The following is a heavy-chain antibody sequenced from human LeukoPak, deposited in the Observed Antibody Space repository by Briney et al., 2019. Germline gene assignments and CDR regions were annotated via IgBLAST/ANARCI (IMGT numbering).Heavy chain of an antibody. CDR1: GGSITNTNY. CDR2: VNLQGST. Sequence: SGTLSLTCGVSGGSITNTNYWTWVRQPPGKGLEWIGEVNLQGSTNYNPSLMGRVAISVDTSENHISLQLASVTAADTAVYYCAREGGPYRPLDYSGQGTLVTVSS. V-gene: IGHV4-4*02. CDR3: AREGGPYRPLDY. J-gene: IGHJ4*02.